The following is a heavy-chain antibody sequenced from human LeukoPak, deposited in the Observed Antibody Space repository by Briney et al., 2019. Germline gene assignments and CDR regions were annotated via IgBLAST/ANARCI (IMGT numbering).Heavy chain of an antibody. J-gene: IGHJ4*02. D-gene: IGHD3-10*01. CDR3: ARDDYGSGSWNDY. V-gene: IGHV3-20*04. Sequence: PGGSLRLSCVASGFTFSSYNMNWVRQAPGKGLEWVSGIIWSGGSTGYADSVKGRFTISRDNAKNSLYLQMNSLRAEDTALYYCARDDYGSGSWNDYWGQGTLVTVSS. CDR2: IIWSGGST. CDR1: GFTFSSYN.